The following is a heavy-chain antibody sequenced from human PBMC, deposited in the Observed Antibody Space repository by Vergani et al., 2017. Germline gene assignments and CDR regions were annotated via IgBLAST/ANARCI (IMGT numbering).Heavy chain of an antibody. Sequence: EVQLLESGGSLKQPGGSVRLSCAASGFTFSTYAMHWVRQAPGKGLEWVSALTGGGGSTYYEDSFEGRFIISRDKSRDTLYLQMNSLRPEDTATYYCVKDAGSYENFFDSRCQGTLVTVSS. CDR2: LTGGGGST. D-gene: IGHD1-26*01. J-gene: IGHJ4*02. CDR3: VKDAGSYENFFDS. CDR1: GFTFSTYA. V-gene: IGHV3-23*01.